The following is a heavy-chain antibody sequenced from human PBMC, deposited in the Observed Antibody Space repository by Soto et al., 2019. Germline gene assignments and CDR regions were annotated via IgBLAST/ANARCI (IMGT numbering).Heavy chain of an antibody. J-gene: IGHJ5*02. CDR3: ARGGSIYGDRNNWFDP. V-gene: IGHV3-30-3*01. D-gene: IGHD4-17*01. Sequence: QVQLVESGGGVVQPGRSLRLSCAASGFTFSSYPMHWVRQAPGKGLEWVAVISYDGSNKYYADSVKGRFTISRDNSKNTLYLQMNSLRAEDTAVYYCARGGSIYGDRNNWFDPWGQGTLVTVSS. CDR1: GFTFSSYP. CDR2: ISYDGSNK.